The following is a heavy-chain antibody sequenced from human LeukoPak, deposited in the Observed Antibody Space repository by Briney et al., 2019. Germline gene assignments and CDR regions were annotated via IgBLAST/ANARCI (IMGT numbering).Heavy chain of an antibody. V-gene: IGHV1-46*01. D-gene: IGHD3-10*01. J-gene: IGHJ6*02. CDR3: ASSGGDTVPSSYYYYGMDV. CDR2: INPSGGST. CDR1: GYTFTSYY. Sequence: ASVKVSCKASGYTFTSYYMHWVRQAPGQGLEWMGIINPSGGSTSYAQKFQGRVTMTRDTSTSTVYMELSSLRSEDTAVYYCASSGGDTVPSSYYYYGMDVWGQGTTVTVSS.